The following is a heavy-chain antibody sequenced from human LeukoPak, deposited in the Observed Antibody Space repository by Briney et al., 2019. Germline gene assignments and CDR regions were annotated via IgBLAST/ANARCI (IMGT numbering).Heavy chain of an antibody. J-gene: IGHJ6*02. D-gene: IGHD2-2*01. CDR3: AKGLDIVVVPAAMPVIYYYGMDV. CDR2: ISGSGGST. V-gene: IGHV3-23*01. CDR1: GFTFSSYA. Sequence: GGSLRLSCAASGFTFSSYAMSWVRQAPGKGLEWVSAISGSGGSTYYADSVKGRFTISRDNSKNTLYLQMNSLRVEDTAVYYCAKGLDIVVVPAAMPVIYYYGMDVWGQGTTVTVSS.